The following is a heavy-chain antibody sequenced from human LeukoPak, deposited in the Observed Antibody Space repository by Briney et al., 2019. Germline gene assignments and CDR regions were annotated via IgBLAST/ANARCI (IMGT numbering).Heavy chain of an antibody. CDR3: ARPGYYDSSGYSDAIDAFDI. J-gene: IGHJ3*02. D-gene: IGHD3-22*01. Sequence: GESLQISCKGSGYSFTSYWIGWVRQMPGKGLEWMGIIYPGDSDTRYSPSFQGQVTISADKSISTAYLQWSSLKASDTAMYYCARPGYYDSSGYSDAIDAFDIWGQGTMVTVSS. CDR1: GYSFTSYW. V-gene: IGHV5-51*01. CDR2: IYPGDSDT.